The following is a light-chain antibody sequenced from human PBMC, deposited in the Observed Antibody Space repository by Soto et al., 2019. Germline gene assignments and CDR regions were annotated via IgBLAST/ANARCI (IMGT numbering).Light chain of an antibody. Sequence: QSVLTQPASVSGSPGQSITISCTGTSSDVGGYNYVSWFQQHPGKAPKLMIFEVSDRPSGISNRFSGSKSGSTASLTISGLLAEDEADDYCSSDSSSSTLYVFGTGTKVTVL. V-gene: IGLV2-14*01. J-gene: IGLJ1*01. CDR3: SSDSSSSTLYV. CDR1: SSDVGGYNY. CDR2: EVS.